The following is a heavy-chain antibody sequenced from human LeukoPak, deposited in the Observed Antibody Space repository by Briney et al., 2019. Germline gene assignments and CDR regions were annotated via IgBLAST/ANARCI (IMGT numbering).Heavy chain of an antibody. CDR3: ARGVYSGYDFGFDY. Sequence: SETLSLTCAVSGGSISSGGYSWSWIRQPPGKGLEWIGYIYHSGSTYYNPSLESRVTISVDRSKNQFSLKLSSVTAADTAVYYCARGVYSGYDFGFDYWGQGTLVTVSS. CDR1: GGSISSGGYS. CDR2: IYHSGST. J-gene: IGHJ4*02. V-gene: IGHV4-30-2*01. D-gene: IGHD5-12*01.